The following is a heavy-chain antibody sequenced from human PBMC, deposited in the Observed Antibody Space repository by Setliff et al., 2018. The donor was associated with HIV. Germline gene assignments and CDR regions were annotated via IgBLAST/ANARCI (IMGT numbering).Heavy chain of an antibody. Sequence: PGGSLRLSCAASGFPFSSYEMNWVRQAPGKGLEWVSYISSSGSTIYYADSMKGRFTISRDKAGNSLYLQMNNVRAEDTAVYYCTRMIPPRSNRFSSGWFDYWGQGTVVTVSS. J-gene: IGHJ4*02. V-gene: IGHV3-48*03. CDR3: TRMIPPRSNRFSSGWFDY. D-gene: IGHD6-19*01. CDR2: ISSSGSTI. CDR1: GFPFSSYE.